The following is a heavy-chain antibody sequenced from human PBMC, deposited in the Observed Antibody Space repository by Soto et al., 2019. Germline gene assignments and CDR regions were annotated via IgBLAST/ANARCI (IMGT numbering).Heavy chain of an antibody. CDR2: INHSGST. CDR1: GGSFSGHY. D-gene: IGHD3-22*01. CDR3: ARGITLMGAVQGDAPGKDFFYS. Sequence: QVKLQQWGAGLLKPSETLSLTCAVYGGSFSGHYWSWIRQPPGKGLEWIGGINHSGSTNQNPSLTTRVTISVATSKNQFSLRLRSISAADAAVYSCARGITLMGAVQGDAPGKDFFYSWGRGTLVTVSS. J-gene: IGHJ4*02. V-gene: IGHV4-34*01.